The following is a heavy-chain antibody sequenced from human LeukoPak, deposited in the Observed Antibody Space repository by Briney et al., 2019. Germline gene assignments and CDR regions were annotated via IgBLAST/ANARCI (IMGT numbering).Heavy chain of an antibody. CDR2: IDNAGSIT. J-gene: IGHJ4*02. D-gene: IGHD3-22*01. CDR3: VRSAFHAGSGNYYDY. CDR1: GFTFSNYW. V-gene: IGHV3-74*03. Sequence: GGSLRLSCAASGFTFSNYWIHWVRQAPGKGLVWVSRIDNAGSITTYADSVKGRFTISRDNAENTLYLQMNSLRVEDTAVYYCVRSAFHAGSGNYYDYWGQGTLVTVPS.